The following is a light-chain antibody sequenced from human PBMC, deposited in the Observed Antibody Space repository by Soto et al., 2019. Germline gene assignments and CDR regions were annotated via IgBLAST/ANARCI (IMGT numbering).Light chain of an antibody. Sequence: EMVLTQSPGTLSLSPGERVTVSCRASQSVSSSYLAWYQQKPGQAPRLLIYGASSRATGIPDRFSGSGSGTGFTLTISSLEPEDFAVYYCQQYGSSPYTFGQGTKLEIK. CDR2: GAS. J-gene: IGKJ2*01. CDR1: QSVSSSY. CDR3: QQYGSSPYT. V-gene: IGKV3-20*01.